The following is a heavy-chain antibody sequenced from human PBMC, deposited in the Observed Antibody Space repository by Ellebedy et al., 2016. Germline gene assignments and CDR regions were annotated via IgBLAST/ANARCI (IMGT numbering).Heavy chain of an antibody. CDR3: ARDLPQTYVDYYYYGMDV. D-gene: IGHD3-16*01. CDR1: GYTFTSYY. Sequence: ASVKVSCKASGYTFTSYYMHWVRQAPGQGLEWMGIINPSGGSTSYAQKFQGRVTMTRDTSTSTVYMELSSLRSEDTAVYYCARDLPQTYVDYYYYGMDVWGQGTTVTVSS. J-gene: IGHJ6*02. CDR2: INPSGGST. V-gene: IGHV1-46*01.